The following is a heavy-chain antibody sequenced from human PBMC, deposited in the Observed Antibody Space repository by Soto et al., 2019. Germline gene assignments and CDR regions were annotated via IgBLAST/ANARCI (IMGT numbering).Heavy chain of an antibody. CDR1: GGSISSYY. CDR2: IYYSGST. D-gene: IGHD6-13*01. V-gene: IGHV4-59*01. J-gene: IGHJ4*02. Sequence: QVQLQESGPGLVKPSETLSLTYTVSGGSISSYYWSWIRQPPGKGLEWIGYIYYSGSTNYNPSLKGRVTISVDTSKNQFSLKLSSVTAADTAVYYCARVTAGSSWHYDYWGQGTLVTVSS. CDR3: ARVTAGSSWHYDY.